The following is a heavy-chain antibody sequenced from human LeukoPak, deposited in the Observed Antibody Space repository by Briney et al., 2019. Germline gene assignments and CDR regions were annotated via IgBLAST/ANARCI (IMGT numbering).Heavy chain of an antibody. CDR1: GGSFSGYQ. V-gene: IGHV4-34*01. J-gene: IGHJ4*02. Sequence: SETLSLTCVVYGGSFSGYQWSWIRQPPGKGLEWIGEINHSGSTNYNPSLKSRVTISVDTSKNQFSLKLSSVTAADTAVYYCASGHAVRPDYWGQGTLVTVSS. D-gene: IGHD1-1*01. CDR3: ASGHAVRPDY. CDR2: INHSGST.